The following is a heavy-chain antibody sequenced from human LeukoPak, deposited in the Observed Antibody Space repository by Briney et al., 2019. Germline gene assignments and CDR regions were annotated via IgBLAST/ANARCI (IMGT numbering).Heavy chain of an antibody. J-gene: IGHJ4*02. V-gene: IGHV3-9*01. CDR3: AKDTRLLWSGYFDY. Sequence: GRSLRLSCAASGFTFDDYAMHWVRQAPGKGLEWVSGISWNSGSIGYADSVKGRFTISRDNAKNSLYLQLNSLRAEDTALYYCAKDTRLLWSGYFDYWGQRTLVTVSS. D-gene: IGHD3-10*02. CDR2: ISWNSGSI. CDR1: GFTFDDYA.